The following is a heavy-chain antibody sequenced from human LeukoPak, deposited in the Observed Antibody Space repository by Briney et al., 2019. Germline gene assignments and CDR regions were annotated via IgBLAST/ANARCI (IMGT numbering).Heavy chain of an antibody. CDR2: IYSGGST. CDR3: ARGRILEWLFLHYFDY. J-gene: IGHJ4*02. V-gene: IGHV3-66*01. CDR1: GFTVSSNY. Sequence: GGSLRLSCAASGFTVSSNYMSWVRQAPGKGLEWVSVIYSGGSTYYADSVKGRFTISRDDSKNTLYLQMNSLRAEDTAVYYCARGRILEWLFLHYFDYWGQGTLVTVSS. D-gene: IGHD3-3*01.